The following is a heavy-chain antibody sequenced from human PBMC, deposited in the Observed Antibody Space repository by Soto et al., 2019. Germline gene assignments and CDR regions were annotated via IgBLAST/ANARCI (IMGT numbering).Heavy chain of an antibody. Sequence: EVHLVESGGGLVQPGGSLRLSCAASGFTFSGQWIHWVRQAPGKGLEWVSRIDTAGGDTSYADSVKGRFTISTDNAKNTVYLQIIGLRAEDTAVYYCATVFDLWGQGTLVTVSS. CDR3: ATVFDL. CDR1: GFTFSGQW. J-gene: IGHJ4*02. D-gene: IGHD4-17*01. V-gene: IGHV3-74*01. CDR2: IDTAGGDT.